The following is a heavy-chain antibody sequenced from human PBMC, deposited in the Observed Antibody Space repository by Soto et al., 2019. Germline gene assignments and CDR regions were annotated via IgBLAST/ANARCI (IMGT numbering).Heavy chain of an antibody. D-gene: IGHD5-12*01. V-gene: IGHV4-34*01. CDR2: INHSGST. Sequence: PSETLSLTCAVYGGSFSGRYCRWILQPPGKGLEWIGEINHSGSTNYNPSLKSRVTISVDTSKNQFSLKLSSVTAADTAVYYCARGKSKRAYSGYDRTGSGMEVWGQGTTVT. J-gene: IGHJ6*02. CDR1: GGSFSGRY. CDR3: ARGKSKRAYSGYDRTGSGMEV.